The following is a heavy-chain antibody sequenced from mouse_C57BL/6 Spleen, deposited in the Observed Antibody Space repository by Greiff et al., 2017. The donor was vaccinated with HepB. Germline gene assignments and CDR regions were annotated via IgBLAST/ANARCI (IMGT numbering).Heavy chain of an antibody. D-gene: IGHD1-1*01. Sequence: QVTLKVSGAELMKPGASVKLSCKATGYTFTGYWIEWVKQRPGHGLEWIGEILPGSGSTNYNEKFKGKATFTADTSSNTAYMQLSSLTTEDSAIYYCARSEITTVVAKDYYAMDYWGQGTSVTVSS. J-gene: IGHJ4*01. CDR3: ARSEITTVVAKDYYAMDY. CDR1: GYTFTGYW. V-gene: IGHV1-9*01. CDR2: ILPGSGST.